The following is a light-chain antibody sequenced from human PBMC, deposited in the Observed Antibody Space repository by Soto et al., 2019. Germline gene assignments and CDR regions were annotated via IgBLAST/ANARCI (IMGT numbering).Light chain of an antibody. CDR2: GAS. CDR3: QHYGSSRRT. V-gene: IGKV3-20*01. CDR1: QSISNNY. J-gene: IGKJ1*01. Sequence: GVTQSPCTLSLSPGDTVTLSCRASQSISNNYLACYQQKPGPAPTLHVYGASGRATRIRDRISGSGSGTGFTLTISRLEPEDFAVYCCQHYGSSRRTFGQGTKVDIK.